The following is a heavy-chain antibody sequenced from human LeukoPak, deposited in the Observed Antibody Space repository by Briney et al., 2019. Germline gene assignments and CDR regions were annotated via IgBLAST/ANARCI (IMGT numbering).Heavy chain of an antibody. CDR1: GYTFTGYY. V-gene: IGHV1-18*04. Sequence: ASVKVSCKASGYTFTGYYMHWVRQAPGQGLEWMGWISAYNGNTNYAQKLQGRVTMTTDTSTSTAYMELRSLRSDDTAVYYCARDHLAARYWGQGTLVTVSS. CDR2: ISAYNGNT. J-gene: IGHJ4*02. D-gene: IGHD6-13*01. CDR3: ARDHLAARY.